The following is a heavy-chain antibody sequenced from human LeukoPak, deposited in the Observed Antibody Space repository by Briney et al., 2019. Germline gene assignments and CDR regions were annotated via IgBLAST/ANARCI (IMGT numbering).Heavy chain of an antibody. J-gene: IGHJ5*02. CDR2: IIPIFGTA. CDR1: GGSFSRYA. D-gene: IGHD3-22*01. Sequence: GSSVTVSCMASGGSFSRYAIIWVRQAPGQGLEWMGGIIPIFGTANYAQKFQGRVTITTDESTSTAYMELSSLRSDDTAVYYCARHYYDSSGYYIGGYWFDPWGQGTLVTVSS. V-gene: IGHV1-69*05. CDR3: ARHYYDSSGYYIGGYWFDP.